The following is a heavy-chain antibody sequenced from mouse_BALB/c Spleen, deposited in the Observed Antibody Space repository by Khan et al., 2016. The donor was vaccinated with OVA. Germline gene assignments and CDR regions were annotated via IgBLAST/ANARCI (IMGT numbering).Heavy chain of an antibody. Sequence: EEGPGLVKPSQSLSLTCTVTGYSITSEYTWNWIRQFPGNKLEWMGFISYSGNTRYNPSLKSRISITRDTSKNQFFLQLNSVTSEDTATYYCARKDYYDYDPFPYWGQGTLVTVSA. D-gene: IGHD2-4*01. J-gene: IGHJ3*01. CDR1: GYSITSEYT. CDR2: ISYSGNT. V-gene: IGHV3-2*02. CDR3: ARKDYYDYDPFPY.